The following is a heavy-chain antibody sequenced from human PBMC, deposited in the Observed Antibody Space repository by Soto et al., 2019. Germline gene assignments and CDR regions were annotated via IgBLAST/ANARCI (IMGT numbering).Heavy chain of an antibody. Sequence: ASVKVSCKASGYTFTSYYLHWVRQAPGQGLERMGIINPGDGSTTYSQIFQGRVTMTTDTSTSTVYMELSSLRFEDTAVYYSARISVFYGDPLYYYGMDVWGQGTTVTVSS. CDR3: ARISVFYGDPLYYYGMDV. D-gene: IGHD4-17*01. V-gene: IGHV1-46*01. CDR1: GYTFTSYY. J-gene: IGHJ6*02. CDR2: INPGDGST.